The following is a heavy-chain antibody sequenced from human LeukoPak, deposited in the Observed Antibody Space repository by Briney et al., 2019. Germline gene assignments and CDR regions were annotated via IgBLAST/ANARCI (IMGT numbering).Heavy chain of an antibody. J-gene: IGHJ1*01. D-gene: IGHD2-21*02. CDR3: AKDEYCGGDCYIQH. CDR2: ISGSGGST. CDR1: GFTFSNAW. Sequence: PGGSLRLSCAASGFTFSNAWMSWVRQAPGKGLEWVSVISGSGGSTYYADSVKGRFTISRDNSKNTLYLQMNSLRAEDTAVYYCAKDEYCGGDCYIQHWGQGTLVTVSS. V-gene: IGHV3-23*01.